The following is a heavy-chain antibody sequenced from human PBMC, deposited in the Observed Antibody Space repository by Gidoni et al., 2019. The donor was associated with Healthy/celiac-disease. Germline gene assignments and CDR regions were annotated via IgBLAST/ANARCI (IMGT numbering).Heavy chain of an antibody. CDR3: ANYYDSSGYGNY. V-gene: IGHV3-23*01. CDR1: GFTFSSYA. J-gene: IGHJ4*02. Sequence: EVQLLESGGGLVQPGGSLRLSCAASGFTFSSYAMSWVRQAPGKGREWVTAICGSGGSTYYADSVKGRFTISRDNSKNTLYLQMNSLRAEDTAVYYCANYYDSSGYGNYWGQGTLVTVSS. CDR2: ICGSGGST. D-gene: IGHD3-22*01.